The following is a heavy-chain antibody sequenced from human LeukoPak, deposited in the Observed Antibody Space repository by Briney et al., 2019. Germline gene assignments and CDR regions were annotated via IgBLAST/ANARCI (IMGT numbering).Heavy chain of an antibody. CDR3: ARGPFDY. Sequence: PGGSLRLSCAASGFPFSNYWMHWVRQAPGKGLVWVSRVNSDGSTTNYADSVKGRFTISRDNAENTLYMRMNSLRPEDTAVYYCARGPFDYWGLGTLVTVSS. V-gene: IGHV3-74*01. CDR1: GFPFSNYW. J-gene: IGHJ4*02. CDR2: VNSDGSTT.